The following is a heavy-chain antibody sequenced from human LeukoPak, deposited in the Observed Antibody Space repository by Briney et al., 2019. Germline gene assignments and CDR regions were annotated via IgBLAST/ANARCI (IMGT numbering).Heavy chain of an antibody. CDR1: GFTFSSYA. CDR3: AKLSSYYDFWSGYISFDY. CDR2: ISGSGGST. D-gene: IGHD3-3*01. Sequence: GGSLRLSCAASGFTFSSYAMSWVRQAPGKGLEWVSAISGSGGSTYYANSVKGRFTISRDNSKNTLYLQMNSLRAEGTAVYYCAKLSSYYDFWSGYISFDYWGQGTLVTVSS. J-gene: IGHJ4*02. V-gene: IGHV3-23*01.